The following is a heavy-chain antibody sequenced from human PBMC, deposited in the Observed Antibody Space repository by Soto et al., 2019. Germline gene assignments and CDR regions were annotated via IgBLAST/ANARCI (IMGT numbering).Heavy chain of an antibody. Sequence: SETLSLTCTVSGGSISSYYWSWIRQPPGKGLEWIGYIYYSGSTNYNPSLKSRVTISVDTSKNQFSLKLSSVTAADTAVYYCARLKEELVAPPNYYYYYYMDVWGKGTTVTVSS. D-gene: IGHD1-7*01. J-gene: IGHJ6*03. CDR3: ARLKEELVAPPNYYYYYYMDV. CDR2: IYYSGST. CDR1: GGSISSYY. V-gene: IGHV4-59*01.